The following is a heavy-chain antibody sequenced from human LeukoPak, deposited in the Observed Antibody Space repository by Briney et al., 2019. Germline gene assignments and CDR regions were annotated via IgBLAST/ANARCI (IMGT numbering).Heavy chain of an antibody. CDR2: IYYSGST. J-gene: IGHJ3*02. Sequence: SETLSLTRTVSGGSISSSSYYWGWIRQPPGKGLELIGSIYYSGSTYYNPSLKSRVTISVDTSKNQFSLKLSSVTAADTAVYYCARRPVLRFLGSDAFDIWGQGTMVTVSS. D-gene: IGHD3-3*01. CDR3: ARRPVLRFLGSDAFDI. V-gene: IGHV4-39*01. CDR1: GGSISSSSYY.